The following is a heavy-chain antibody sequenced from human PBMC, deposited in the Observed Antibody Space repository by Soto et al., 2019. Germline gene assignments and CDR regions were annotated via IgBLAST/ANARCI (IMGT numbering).Heavy chain of an antibody. Sequence: SETLSLTCTVSGGSISSGDYYWSWIRQPPGKGLEWIGYIYYSGSTYYNPSLKSRVTISVDTSKNQFSLKLSSVTAADTAVYYCARVRRNSLYDFWSGPIDYWGQGTLVTVSS. V-gene: IGHV4-30-4*01. CDR1: GGSISSGDYY. J-gene: IGHJ4*02. CDR3: ARVRRNSLYDFWSGPIDY. CDR2: IYYSGST. D-gene: IGHD3-3*01.